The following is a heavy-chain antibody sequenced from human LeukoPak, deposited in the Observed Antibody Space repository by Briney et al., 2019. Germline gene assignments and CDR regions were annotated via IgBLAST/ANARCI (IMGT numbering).Heavy chain of an antibody. V-gene: IGHV3-74*01. CDR1: GFTFSSSW. CDR2: VNSDGLST. Sequence: PGGSLRLSCAASGFTFSSSWMHWVRQGPGKGLVWVSRVNSDGLSTTYADSVKGRFTISRDNAKNTLFLHMNSLRAEDTAVYYCASAPPGITGSFDYWGQGTLVTVSS. CDR3: ASAPPGITGSFDY. D-gene: IGHD6-13*01. J-gene: IGHJ4*02.